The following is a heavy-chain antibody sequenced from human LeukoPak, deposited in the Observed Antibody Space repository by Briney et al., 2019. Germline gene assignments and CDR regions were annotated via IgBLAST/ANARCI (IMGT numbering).Heavy chain of an antibody. D-gene: IGHD1-20*01. J-gene: IGHJ5*02. Sequence: GSLRLSCAASGFTFSSYAMSWVRQPPGKGLEWIGEINHSGSTNYNPSLKSRVTISVDTSKNQFSLKLSSVTAADTAVYYCARGVDNWNVFWFDPWGQGTLVTVSS. CDR1: GFTFSSYA. V-gene: IGHV4-34*01. CDR3: ARGVDNWNVFWFDP. CDR2: INHSGST.